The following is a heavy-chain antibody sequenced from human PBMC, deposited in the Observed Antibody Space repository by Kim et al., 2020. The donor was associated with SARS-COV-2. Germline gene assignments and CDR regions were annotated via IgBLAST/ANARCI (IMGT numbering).Heavy chain of an antibody. J-gene: IGHJ1*01. CDR2: ITGSGGST. CDR1: GFTFSSYA. V-gene: IGHV3-23*01. Sequence: GGSLRLSCAASGFTFSSYAMSWVRQAPGKGLEWVSAITGSGGSTYYTDSVKGRFTISRDNSKNTLYLQMNSLRAEDTAVYYCTKHPYCSGNPNAEYFQHWGEGTLVTVSP. CDR3: TKHPYCSGNPNAEYFQH. D-gene: IGHD3-10*02.